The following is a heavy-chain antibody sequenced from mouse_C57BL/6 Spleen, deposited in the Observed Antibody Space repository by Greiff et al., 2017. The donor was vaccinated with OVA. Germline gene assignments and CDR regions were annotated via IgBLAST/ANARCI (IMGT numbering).Heavy chain of an antibody. V-gene: IGHV1-19*01. CDR1: GYTFTDYY. CDR3: ARPYGSSYWYVDV. D-gene: IGHD1-1*01. Sequence: SGPVLVKPGASVKMSCKASGYTFTDYYMNWVKQSHGKSLEWIGVINPYNGGPSYNQKFKGKATLTVDKSSSTAYMELNSLTSEDSAVYYCARPYGSSYWYVDVWGTGTTVTVSS. CDR2: INPYNGGP. J-gene: IGHJ1*03.